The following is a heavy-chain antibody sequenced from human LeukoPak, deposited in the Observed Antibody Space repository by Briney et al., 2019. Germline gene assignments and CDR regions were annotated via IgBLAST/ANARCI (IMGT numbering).Heavy chain of an antibody. J-gene: IGHJ3*02. D-gene: IGHD6-13*01. V-gene: IGHV4-39*01. CDR3: ARPTYSSSWEHDAFDI. CDR1: GGSISSSSYY. Sequence: PSETLSLTCTVSGGSISSSSYYWGWIRQPPGKGLEWIGSIYYSGSTYYNPSLKSRVTISVDTSKNQFSLKLSSVTAADTAVYYCARPTYSSSWEHDAFDIWGRGTMVTVSS. CDR2: IYYSGST.